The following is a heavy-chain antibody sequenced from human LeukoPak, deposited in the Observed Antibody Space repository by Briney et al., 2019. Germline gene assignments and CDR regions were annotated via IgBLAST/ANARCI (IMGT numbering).Heavy chain of an antibody. V-gene: IGHV3-30-3*01. Sequence: PGGSLRLSCAASGFTFSGYAMHWVRQAPGKGLEWVAVISYDGSNKYYADSVKGRFTISRDNSKNTLYLQMNSLRAEDTAVYYCARDKVPSQGWFEELLSPDYYGMDVWGQGTTVTVSS. J-gene: IGHJ6*02. CDR3: ARDKVPSQGWFEELLSPDYYGMDV. CDR1: GFTFSGYA. D-gene: IGHD3-10*01. CDR2: ISYDGSNK.